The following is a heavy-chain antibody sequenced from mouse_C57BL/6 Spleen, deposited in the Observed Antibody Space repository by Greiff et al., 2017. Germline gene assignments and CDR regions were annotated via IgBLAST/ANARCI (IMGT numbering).Heavy chain of an antibody. CDR1: GYTFTSYW. D-gene: IGHD1-1*01. CDR2: IYPGSGST. Sequence: QVQLKQPGAELVKPGASVKMSCKASGYTFTSYWITWVKQRPGQGLEWIGDIYPGSGSTNYNEKFKSKATLTVDTSSSTAYMQLSSLTSEDSAVYYCAREDHGSSYDYWGQGTTLTVSS. V-gene: IGHV1-55*01. CDR3: AREDHGSSYDY. J-gene: IGHJ2*01.